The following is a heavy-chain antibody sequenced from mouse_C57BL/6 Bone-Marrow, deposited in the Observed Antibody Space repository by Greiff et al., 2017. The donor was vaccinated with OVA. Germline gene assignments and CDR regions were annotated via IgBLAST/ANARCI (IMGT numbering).Heavy chain of an antibody. CDR2: INPYNGGT. D-gene: IGHD1-1*01. CDR1: GYTFTDYY. J-gene: IGHJ2*01. CDR3: AKFIFFDY. V-gene: IGHV1-19*01. Sequence: VQLKESGPVLVKPGASVKMSCKASGYTFTDYYMNWVKQSHGKSLEWIGVINPYNGGTSYNQKFKGKATLTVDKSSSTAYMELNSLTSEDSAVYYCAKFIFFDYWGQGTTLTVSS.